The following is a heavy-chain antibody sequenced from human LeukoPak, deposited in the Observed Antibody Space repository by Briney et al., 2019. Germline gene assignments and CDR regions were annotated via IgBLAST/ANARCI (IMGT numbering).Heavy chain of an antibody. D-gene: IGHD1-26*01. V-gene: IGHV4-4*09. Sequence: PSETLSLTCTVSGGSISSYYWSWIRQPPGKGLEWIGYIYTSGSTNYNPSLKSRVTISVDTSKNQFSLKLSSVTAADTAVYYWARLTSGSYLDYWGQGTLVTVSS. CDR2: IYTSGST. CDR1: GGSISSYY. J-gene: IGHJ4*02. CDR3: ARLTSGSYLDY.